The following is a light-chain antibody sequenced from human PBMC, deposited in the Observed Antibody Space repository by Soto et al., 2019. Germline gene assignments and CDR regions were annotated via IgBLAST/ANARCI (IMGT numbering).Light chain of an antibody. CDR2: STF. V-gene: IGKV1-39*01. CDR1: QSISSY. Sequence: DIQMTQSPSPLSASVGDRVTITCRASQSISSYLHWYQQKPGEAPKLLIYSTFNLQSGVPSRFSGSGSGTDFTLTISSLQPEDSATYYCQQSNSFPLTFGGGTKVDIK. J-gene: IGKJ4*01. CDR3: QQSNSFPLT.